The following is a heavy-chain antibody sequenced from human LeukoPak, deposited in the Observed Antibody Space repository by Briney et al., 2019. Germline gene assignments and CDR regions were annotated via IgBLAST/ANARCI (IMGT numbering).Heavy chain of an antibody. V-gene: IGHV1-46*01. CDR2: IFASGST. CDR3: AREPPSAYYFDY. CDR1: GYTFTTYH. Sequence: GASVKVSCKASGYTFTTYHVHWVRQAPGQGLEWMGIIFASGSTSFAQKFQGRVTMTRDTSTSTVYMELSSLRSEDTAVYFCAREPPSAYYFDYWGQGTLVTVSS. J-gene: IGHJ4*02.